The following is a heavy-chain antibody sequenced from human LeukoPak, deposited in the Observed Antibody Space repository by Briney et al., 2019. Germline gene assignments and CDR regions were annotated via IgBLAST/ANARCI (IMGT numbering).Heavy chain of an antibody. CDR3: ARDPNYDILTGYYSDY. CDR1: GGTFSSYA. V-gene: IGHV1-69*01. Sequence: GSSVKVSCKASGGTFSSYAISWVRQAPGQGLEWMGGIIPIFGTANYAQQFQGRVTITADESTSTAYMELSSLRSEDTAVYYCARDPNYDILTGYYSDYWGQGTLVTVSS. D-gene: IGHD3-9*01. J-gene: IGHJ4*02. CDR2: IIPIFGTA.